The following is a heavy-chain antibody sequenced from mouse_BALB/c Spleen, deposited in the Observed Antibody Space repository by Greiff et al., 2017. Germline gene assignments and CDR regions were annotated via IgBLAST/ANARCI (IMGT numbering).Heavy chain of an antibody. CDR2: IDPSDSYT. CDR1: GYTFTSYW. V-gene: IGHV1-69*02. Sequence: QVQLQQSGAELVKPGASVKLSCKASGYTFTSYWMHWVKQRPGQGLEWIGEIDPSDSYTNYNQKFKGKATLTVDKSSSTAYMQLSSLTSEDSAVYYCARVTTVVENAMDYWGQGTSVTVSS. J-gene: IGHJ4*01. D-gene: IGHD1-1*01. CDR3: ARVTTVVENAMDY.